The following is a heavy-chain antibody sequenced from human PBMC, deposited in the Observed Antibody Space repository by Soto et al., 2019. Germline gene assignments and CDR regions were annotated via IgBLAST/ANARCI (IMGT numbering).Heavy chain of an antibody. Sequence: QVQLVQSGAEVKKPGASVKFSFKASGYTFTSYGISWVRQAPGQGLEGMGWISAYNGNTNYAQKLQGRVTMTTDTSTSTAYMELRSLRSDDAAVYYCARSIAVVGTRQWFDPWGQGTLVTVSS. CDR2: ISAYNGNT. D-gene: IGHD6-19*01. J-gene: IGHJ5*02. V-gene: IGHV1-18*04. CDR1: GYTFTSYG. CDR3: ARSIAVVGTRQWFDP.